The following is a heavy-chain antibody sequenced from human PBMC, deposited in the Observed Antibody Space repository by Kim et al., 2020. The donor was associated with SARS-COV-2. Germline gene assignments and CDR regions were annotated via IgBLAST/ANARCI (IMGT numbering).Heavy chain of an antibody. J-gene: IGHJ6*03. CDR3: ARGQILYGDYVFHVPLYYYYYRDV. CDR2: MNPNSGNT. Sequence: ASVKVSCKASGYTFTSYDINWVRQATGQGLEWMGWMNPNSGNTGYAQKFQGRVTITRNTTISTAHMVLSSLRSEDTAVYYCARGQILYGDYVFHVPLYYYYYRDVWGKGTTVTVSS. V-gene: IGHV1-8*01. CDR1: GYTFTSYD. D-gene: IGHD4-17*01.